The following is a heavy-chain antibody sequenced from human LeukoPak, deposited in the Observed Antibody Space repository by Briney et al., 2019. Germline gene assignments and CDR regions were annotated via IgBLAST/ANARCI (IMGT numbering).Heavy chain of an antibody. CDR3: ARGHDDILTGYTDY. J-gene: IGHJ4*02. Sequence: GASVKVSCKASGYTFTSYDINWVRQATGQGLEWMGWMNPNSGNTGYAQKFQGRVTMTRNTSISTAYMELSSLRSEDTAVYYCARGHDDILTGYTDYWGQGTLVAVSS. D-gene: IGHD3-9*01. CDR1: GYTFTSYD. V-gene: IGHV1-8*01. CDR2: MNPNSGNT.